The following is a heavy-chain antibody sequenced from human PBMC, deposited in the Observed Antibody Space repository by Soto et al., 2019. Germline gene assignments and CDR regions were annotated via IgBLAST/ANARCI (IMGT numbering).Heavy chain of an antibody. CDR2: IYYSGST. CDR3: ARSYCSGGSCYYQQGVGDWFDP. D-gene: IGHD2-15*01. Sequence: SSETLSLTCTVSGGSISSGGYYWSWIRQHPGKGLEWIGYIYYSGSTYYNPSLKSRVTISVDTSKNQFSLKLSSVTAADTAVYYCARSYCSGGSCYYQQGVGDWFDPWGQGTLVTVSS. CDR1: GGSISSGGYY. J-gene: IGHJ5*02. V-gene: IGHV4-31*03.